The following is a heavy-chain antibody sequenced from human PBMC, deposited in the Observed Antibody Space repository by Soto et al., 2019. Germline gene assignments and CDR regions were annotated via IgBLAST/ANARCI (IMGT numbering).Heavy chain of an antibody. V-gene: IGHV3-23*01. D-gene: IGHD6-19*01. CDR2: ISGSGGST. CDR3: AKEVTAGTQYYYYYYGMDV. CDR1: GFTFSSYA. Sequence: PGGSLRLSFAASGFTFSSYAMSWVRQAPGKGLEWVSAISGSGGSTYYAASVKGRFTISRDNSKNTLYLQMNSLRAEDTAVYYCAKEVTAGTQYYYYYYGMDVWGQGTTVTVSS. J-gene: IGHJ6*02.